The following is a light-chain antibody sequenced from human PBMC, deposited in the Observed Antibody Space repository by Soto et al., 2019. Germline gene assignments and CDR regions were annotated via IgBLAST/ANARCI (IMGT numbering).Light chain of an antibody. CDR1: QSVSSN. CDR2: DAS. J-gene: IGKJ5*01. CDR3: QQRSNWPSIT. Sequence: EIGLTQSPATLSLSPGERATLSCRASQSVSSNLAWYQQKPGQAPRLLIYDASNRATGIPARFSGSGSGTDFTLTINSLEPEDFAVHYCQQRSNWPSITFGQGTRLEI. V-gene: IGKV3-11*01.